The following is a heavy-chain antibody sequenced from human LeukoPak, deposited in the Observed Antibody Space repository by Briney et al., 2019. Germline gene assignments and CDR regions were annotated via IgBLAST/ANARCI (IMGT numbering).Heavy chain of an antibody. CDR3: ARGLGWKVTPMGLFYMDV. CDR1: GGSFSGYE. V-gene: IGHV4-34*01. Sequence: SETLSLTCGVDGGSFSGYEWSWVCQPPGKGLEWIGEINYGGDTNYNPSLKSRVTISVDTSKSQFSLKVRSVTAADTAVYFCARGLGWKVTPMGLFYMDVWGEGATVTVSS. CDR2: INYGGDT. D-gene: IGHD1-1*01. J-gene: IGHJ6*03.